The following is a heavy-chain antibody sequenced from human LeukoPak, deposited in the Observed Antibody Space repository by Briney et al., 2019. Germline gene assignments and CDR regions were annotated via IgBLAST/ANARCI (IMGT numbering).Heavy chain of an antibody. D-gene: IGHD3-10*01. J-gene: IGHJ1*01. V-gene: IGHV3-9*01. Sequence: PGGSLRLSCAASGFTFDDYAMHWVRQAPGKGLEWVSGISWNSGSIGYADSVKGRFTISRDNAKNSLYLQMNSLRAEDTAVYYCARDKVRPDYYGSGSQGEYFQHWGQGTLVTVSS. CDR3: ARDKVRPDYYGSGSQGEYFQH. CDR1: GFTFDDYA. CDR2: ISWNSGSI.